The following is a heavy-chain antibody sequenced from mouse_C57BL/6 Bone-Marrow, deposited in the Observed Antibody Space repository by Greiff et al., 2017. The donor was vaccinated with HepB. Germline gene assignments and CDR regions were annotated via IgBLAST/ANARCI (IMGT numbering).Heavy chain of an antibody. Sequence: EVQLQQSGPELVKPGASVKISCKASGYTFTDYYMNWVKQSHGKSLEWIGDINPNNGGTSYNQKFKGKATLTVDKSSSTAYMELRSLTSEDSAVYYCARSLTGTYFDYWGQGTTLTVSS. V-gene: IGHV1-26*01. D-gene: IGHD4-1*01. CDR2: INPNNGGT. J-gene: IGHJ2*01. CDR1: GYTFTDYY. CDR3: ARSLTGTYFDY.